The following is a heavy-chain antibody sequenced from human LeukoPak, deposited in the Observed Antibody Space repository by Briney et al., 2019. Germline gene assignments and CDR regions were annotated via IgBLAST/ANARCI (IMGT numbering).Heavy chain of an antibody. CDR1: GYTFTSYG. CDR3: ARTESITGTSYNWFDP. V-gene: IGHV1-18*01. CDR2: ISAYNGNT. J-gene: IGHJ5*02. D-gene: IGHD1-7*01. Sequence: ASVKVSCKASGYTFTSYGISWVRQAPGQGLEWMGWISAYNGNTNYAQKLQGRVTMTTDTSTSTAYMELRSLRSDDTAVYYCARTESITGTSYNWFDPWGQGTLVTVSS.